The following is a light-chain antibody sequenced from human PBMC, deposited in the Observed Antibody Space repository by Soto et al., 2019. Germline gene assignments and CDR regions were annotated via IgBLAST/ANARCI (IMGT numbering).Light chain of an antibody. V-gene: IGLV2-14*03. CDR1: SSDVGGYNY. Sequence: QSALTQPASVSGSPGQSITISCTGTSSDVGGYNYISWYQQHPGKAPKFIIYDVRNRPSVVSNRFSGSRSGNTASLTISGLQAEDEADYYCSSYTSSSTVIFGGGTKVTVL. CDR2: DVR. CDR3: SSYTSSSTVI. J-gene: IGLJ2*01.